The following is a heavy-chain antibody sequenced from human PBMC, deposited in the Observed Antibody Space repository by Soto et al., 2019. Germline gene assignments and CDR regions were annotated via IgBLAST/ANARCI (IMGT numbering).Heavy chain of an antibody. D-gene: IGHD1-26*01. J-gene: IGHJ4*02. CDR3: ARGVEWELLL. Sequence: ASVKVSCKASGYTFTGYYMHWVRQAPGKGLERKGWINPNRGGTNYAKKFQGWVTMTRDTSISTVYMELSRLRFDYTAVYYCARGVEWELLLWGQGTLVTVSS. CDR1: GYTFTGYY. V-gene: IGHV1-2*04. CDR2: INPNRGGT.